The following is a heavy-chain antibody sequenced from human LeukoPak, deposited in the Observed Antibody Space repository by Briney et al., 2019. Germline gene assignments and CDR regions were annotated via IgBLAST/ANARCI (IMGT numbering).Heavy chain of an antibody. CDR2: ISGSGGST. CDR3: ARVYYDFWSGYH. D-gene: IGHD3-3*01. V-gene: IGHV3-23*01. CDR1: GFTFSSYA. J-gene: IGHJ5*02. Sequence: GGPLRLSCAASGFTFSSYAMSWVRQAPGRGLEWVSAISGSGGSTYYADSVKGRFTISRDNSKNTLYLQMNSLRAEDTAVYYCARVYYDFWSGYHWGQGTLVTVSS.